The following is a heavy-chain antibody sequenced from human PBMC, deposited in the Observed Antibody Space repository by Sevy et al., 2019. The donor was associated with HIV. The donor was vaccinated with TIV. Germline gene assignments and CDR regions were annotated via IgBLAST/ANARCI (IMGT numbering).Heavy chain of an antibody. Sequence: GGSLRLSCAASGFTFSYYWVHWVRQAPGKGLVWVSRFNSDGSTTSYADSVKGRFTISRDNAKNTLYLQMNSLRAEDTAVYYCARVNENSRGRSYMDVWGKGTTVTVSS. D-gene: IGHD6-13*01. CDR1: GFTFSYYW. V-gene: IGHV3-74*01. J-gene: IGHJ6*03. CDR3: ARVNENSRGRSYMDV. CDR2: FNSDGSTT.